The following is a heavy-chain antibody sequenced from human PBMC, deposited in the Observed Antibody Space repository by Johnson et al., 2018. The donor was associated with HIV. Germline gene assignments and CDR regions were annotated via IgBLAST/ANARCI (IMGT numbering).Heavy chain of an antibody. J-gene: IGHJ3*01. D-gene: IGHD3-10*01. Sequence: VQLVESGGGVVQPGRSLRLSCAASGFIFDDYDMSWVRQAPGKGLEWISYISSSGGTIYYADSVKGRFTISRDNAKNTLDLQMNSLTIEDTAVFYCAKTRMGGILDAFDLWGQGTMVIVS. CDR1: GFIFDDYD. CDR3: AKTRMGGILDAFDL. V-gene: IGHV3-11*04. CDR2: ISSSGGTI.